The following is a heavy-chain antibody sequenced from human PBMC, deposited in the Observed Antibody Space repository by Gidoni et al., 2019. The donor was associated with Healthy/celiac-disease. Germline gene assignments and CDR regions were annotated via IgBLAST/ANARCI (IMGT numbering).Heavy chain of an antibody. D-gene: IGHD7-27*01. CDR1: GCTFRSYW. J-gene: IGHJ5*02. CDR2: IQHDGSEN. Sequence: EVQLVESGGGWVEHGGSLRLACAASGCTFRSYWMSWVRQAPGKGLEWVATIQHDGSENYYVPSLKCLFTISRDNAKNSLYLQMNSLRAEDTSVYYCASGNSHLSPWGHWFDPWGQGTLVTVSS. CDR3: ASGNSHLSPWGHWFDP. V-gene: IGHV3-7*03.